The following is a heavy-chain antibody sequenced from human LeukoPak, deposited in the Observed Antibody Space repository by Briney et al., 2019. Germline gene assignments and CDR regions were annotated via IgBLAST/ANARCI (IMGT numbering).Heavy chain of an antibody. CDR1: GFTFRSYS. D-gene: IGHD1-26*01. CDR3: ARWGATTSDY. V-gene: IGHV3-21*05. J-gene: IGHJ4*02. CDR2: ISSSSSYT. Sequence: GGSLRLSCAASGFTFRSYSMNWIRQAPGKGLEWVSYISSSSSYTNYADSVKGRFTISRDNAKNSLYLQMNSLRAEDTAVYYCARWGATTSDYWGQGTLVTVSS.